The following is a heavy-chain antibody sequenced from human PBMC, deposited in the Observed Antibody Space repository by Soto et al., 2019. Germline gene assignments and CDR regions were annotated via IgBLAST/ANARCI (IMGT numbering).Heavy chain of an antibody. D-gene: IGHD6-19*01. V-gene: IGHV3-33*06. Sequence: GGSLRLSCVASGDTFSSYGIHWVRQAPGKGLEWVAGIWYDGRKRYYLDSVKGRFTISRDNSKNTVNLQMNSLRAEDTAVYYCAKSIAVAPGWIDPWGQGTLVTVAS. J-gene: IGHJ5*02. CDR2: IWYDGRKR. CDR1: GDTFSSYG. CDR3: AKSIAVAPGWIDP.